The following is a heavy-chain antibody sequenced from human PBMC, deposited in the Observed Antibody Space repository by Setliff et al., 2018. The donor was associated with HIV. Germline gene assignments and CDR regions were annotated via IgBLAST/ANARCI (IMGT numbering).Heavy chain of an antibody. V-gene: IGHV3-20*01. CDR1: GFTFDDYG. J-gene: IGHJ1*01. CDR3: ARVHSSGWTGEYFQH. CDR2: INWKGGST. D-gene: IGHD6-19*01. Sequence: GESLKISCAASGFTFDDYGMSWVRQAPGKGLEWVSGINWKGGSTGYADSVKGRFTISKDNAKNSLYLQMNSLRAEDTALYHCARVHSSGWTGEYFQHWGQGTLVTVSS.